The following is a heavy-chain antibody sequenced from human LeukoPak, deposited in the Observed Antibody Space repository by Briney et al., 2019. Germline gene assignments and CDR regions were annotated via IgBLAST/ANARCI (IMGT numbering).Heavy chain of an antibody. D-gene: IGHD6-13*01. CDR3: TKDPAAVDV. V-gene: IGHV3-23*01. Sequence: GGSLRLSCAASGFTFSSYWMSWVRQAPGKGLEWVSAISGSSGGTNYADSVKGRFTISRDNSKNTLYLQMNSLRAEDTAVYYCTKDPAAVDVWGQGTTVTVSS. CDR2: ISGSSGGT. CDR1: GFTFSSYW. J-gene: IGHJ6*02.